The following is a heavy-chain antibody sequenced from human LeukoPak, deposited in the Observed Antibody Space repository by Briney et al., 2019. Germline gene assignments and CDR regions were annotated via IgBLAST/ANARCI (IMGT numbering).Heavy chain of an antibody. J-gene: IGHJ4*02. D-gene: IGHD3-9*01. Sequence: SETLSLTCTVSGGSISSSSYYWSWIRQPPGKGLEWIGYIYYSGSTNYNPPLKSRVTISVDTSKNQFSLKLSSVTAADTAVYYCARDLFEGNVLRYFDWENEMRDYWGQGTLVTVSS. CDR2: IYYSGST. V-gene: IGHV4-61*01. CDR3: ARDLFEGNVLRYFDWENEMRDY. CDR1: GGSISSSSYY.